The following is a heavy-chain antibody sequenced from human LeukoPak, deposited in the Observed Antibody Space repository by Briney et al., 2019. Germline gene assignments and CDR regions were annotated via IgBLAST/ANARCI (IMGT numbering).Heavy chain of an antibody. CDR1: GYTFTSYD. D-gene: IGHD3-22*01. Sequence: ASVKVSCKASGYTFTSYDINWVRQATGQGLEWMGWMNPNSGDTGYAQKFQGRVTMTRNTSISTAYMELSSLRSEDTAVYYCAREGYYYDSSGCYASYYYYYMDVWGKGTTVTVYS. J-gene: IGHJ6*03. CDR3: AREGYYYDSSGCYASYYYYYMDV. V-gene: IGHV1-8*01. CDR2: MNPNSGDT.